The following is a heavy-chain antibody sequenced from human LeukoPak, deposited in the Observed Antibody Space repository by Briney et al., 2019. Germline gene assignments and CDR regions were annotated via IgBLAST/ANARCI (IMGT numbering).Heavy chain of an antibody. J-gene: IGHJ4*02. V-gene: IGHV1-8*02. D-gene: IGHD3-10*01. CDR1: GYTFTGYY. CDR2: MNPNSGNT. CDR3: ARAVRAPSITMVRGVLYYFDY. Sequence: ASVKVSCKASGYTFTGYYMHWVRQATGQGLEWMGWMNPNSGNTGYAQKFQGRVTMTRNTSISTAYMELSSLRSEDTAVYYCARAVRAPSITMVRGVLYYFDYWGQGTLVTVSS.